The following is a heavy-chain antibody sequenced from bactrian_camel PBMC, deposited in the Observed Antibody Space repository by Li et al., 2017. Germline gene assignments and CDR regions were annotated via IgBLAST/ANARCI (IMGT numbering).Heavy chain of an antibody. V-gene: IGHV3S1*01. J-gene: IGHJ4*01. CDR2: ISARATET. Sequence: VQLVESGGGLVQPGGSLRLSCAASGFTFGLSSMSWVHQAPGKGYEWISGISARATETRYADSVKGRFTISRDNAKNMLYLQLNNLKVEDTAMYYCAEGRTEVPHDCCASKGTQVTVS. D-gene: IGHD6*01. CDR1: GFTFGLSS.